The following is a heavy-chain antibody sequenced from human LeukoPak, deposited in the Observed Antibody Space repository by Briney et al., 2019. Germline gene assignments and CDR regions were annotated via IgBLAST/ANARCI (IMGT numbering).Heavy chain of an antibody. J-gene: IGHJ6*02. V-gene: IGHV3-74*01. CDR2: INSDGSST. D-gene: IGHD6-19*01. Sequence: QPGVSLTLSCAASGFTFSSYWMHWVRPAPGKGLVWVSRINSDGSSTSYADSVKGRFTISRDNAKNTLYLQMNSLRAEDTAVYYCARAGFFGSVAVAGYYYYGMDVWGQGTTVTVSS. CDR3: ARAGFFGSVAVAGYYYYGMDV. CDR1: GFTFSSYW.